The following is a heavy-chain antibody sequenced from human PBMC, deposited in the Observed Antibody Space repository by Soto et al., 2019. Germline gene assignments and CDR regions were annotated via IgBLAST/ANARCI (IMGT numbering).Heavy chain of an antibody. J-gene: IGHJ4*02. CDR3: AKDRSYYDSSGPLDY. CDR2: ISGSGGST. Sequence: PGGSLRLSCAASGFTFSSDAMSWVRLAPGKGLEWVSAISGSGGSTYYADSVKGRFTISRDNSKNTLYLQMNSLRAEDTAVYYCAKDRSYYDSSGPLDYWGQGTLVTVSS. D-gene: IGHD3-22*01. CDR1: GFTFSSDA. V-gene: IGHV3-23*01.